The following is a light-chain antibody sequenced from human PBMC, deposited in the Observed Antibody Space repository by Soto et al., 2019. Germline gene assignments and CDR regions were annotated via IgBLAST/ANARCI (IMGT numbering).Light chain of an antibody. J-gene: IGLJ1*01. CDR1: NNL. V-gene: IGLV2-23*01. CDR3: CAYVGARSYV. Sequence: QSALTQPASVSGSPGQLITISCTGTNNLVCWYQQHPGKAPKVVLYEGTRRPAGVSNRFSGSNSRSTDSLTISGLQAEDEAHYFCCAYVGARSYVFGPGTKVTVL. CDR2: EGT.